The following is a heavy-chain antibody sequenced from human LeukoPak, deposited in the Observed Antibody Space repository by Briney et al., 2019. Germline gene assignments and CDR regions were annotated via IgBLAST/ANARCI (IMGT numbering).Heavy chain of an antibody. J-gene: IGHJ4*02. CDR3: ARTPGDFWSGYYRAYFDY. Sequence: GASVKVSCKASGYTFTSYDINWVRQATGQGLEWMGWMNPNSGNTGYAQKFQGRVTMTRNTSISTAYMEPSSLRSEDTAVYYCARTPGDFWSGYYRAYFDYWGQGTLVTVSS. D-gene: IGHD3-3*01. CDR2: MNPNSGNT. V-gene: IGHV1-8*01. CDR1: GYTFTSYD.